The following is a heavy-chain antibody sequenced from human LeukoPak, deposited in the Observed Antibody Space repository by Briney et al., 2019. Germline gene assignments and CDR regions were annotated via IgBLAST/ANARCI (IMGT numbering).Heavy chain of an antibody. D-gene: IGHD5-24*01. V-gene: IGHV3-23*01. Sequence: GGSLRLSCAASGFTFSSCDMSWVRQAPGKGLEWVSDLSGDGGTTYYADSVKGRFTISRDNSKNTLYLQMSSLRAEDTAVYYCASRRDGFDIWGQGTLVTVAS. CDR1: GFTFSSCD. CDR2: LSGDGGTT. J-gene: IGHJ3*02. CDR3: ASRRDGFDI.